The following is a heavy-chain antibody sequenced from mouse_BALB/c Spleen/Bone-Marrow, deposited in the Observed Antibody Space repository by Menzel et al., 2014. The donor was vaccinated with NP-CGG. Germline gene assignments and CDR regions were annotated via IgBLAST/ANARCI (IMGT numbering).Heavy chain of an antibody. D-gene: IGHD2-2*01. CDR1: GYTFTSYW. CDR3: ARYNAYDWYFDV. V-gene: IGHV1S81*02. CDR2: INPSNGRS. Sequence: QVQLQQSGAELMKPGASVKLSCKASGYTFTSYWMHWVKQRPGQGLEWIGEINPSNGRSNYSEKFKSKATLTVDKSSSTTYMRLSSLTSEDSAVYSCARYNAYDWYFDVWGAGTTVTVYS. J-gene: IGHJ1*01.